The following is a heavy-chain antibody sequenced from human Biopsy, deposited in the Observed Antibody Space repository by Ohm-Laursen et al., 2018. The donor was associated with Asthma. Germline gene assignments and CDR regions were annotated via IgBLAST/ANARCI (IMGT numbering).Heavy chain of an antibody. D-gene: IGHD1-26*01. J-gene: IGHJ4*02. CDR1: GFTFSNYG. CDR2: ISFDGSNK. CDR3: PKDVFPGWELRRGPDY. V-gene: IGHV3-30*18. Sequence: SLRLSCTASGFTFSNYGMHWVRQAPGKGLEWVAVISFDGSNKDYADSVKGRFTISRDNSKNALHLEMNSLRVEDTAVYYCPKDVFPGWELRRGPDYWGQGTLVTVSS.